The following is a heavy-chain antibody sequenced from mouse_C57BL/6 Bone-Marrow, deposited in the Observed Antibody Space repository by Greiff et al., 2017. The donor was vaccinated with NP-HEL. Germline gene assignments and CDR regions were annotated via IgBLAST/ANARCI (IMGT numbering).Heavy chain of an antibody. CDR2: IYPGSGNT. J-gene: IGHJ4*01. CDR1: GYTFTDYY. D-gene: IGHD1-1*01. V-gene: IGHV1-76*01. Sequence: VQLQESGAELVRPGASVKLSCKAPGYTFTDYYINWVKQRPGQGLEWIARIYPGSGNTYYNEKFKGKATLTAEKSSSTAYMQLSSLTSEDSAVYFCARGDYYGSSYYYAMDYWGQGTSVTVSS. CDR3: ARGDYYGSSYYYAMDY.